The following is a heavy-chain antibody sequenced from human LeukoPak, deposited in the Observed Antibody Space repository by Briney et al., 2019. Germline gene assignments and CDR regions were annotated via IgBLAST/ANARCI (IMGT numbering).Heavy chain of an antibody. CDR2: ISSNSDNT. V-gene: IGHV1-18*01. J-gene: IGHJ4*02. Sequence: ASVKVSCKAAGYTFTSYGISWVRQAPGQGLEWMGWISSNSDNTNYAQKLQGRVTMTTDTSTSTAYMELRSLRSDDTALYFCARDWGSIKVIADYWGQGTLVTVSS. CDR3: ARDWGSIKVIADY. D-gene: IGHD7-27*01. CDR1: GYTFTSYG.